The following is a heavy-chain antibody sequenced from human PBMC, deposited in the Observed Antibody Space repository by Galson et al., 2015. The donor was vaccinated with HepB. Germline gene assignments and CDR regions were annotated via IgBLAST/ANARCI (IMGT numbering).Heavy chain of an antibody. D-gene: IGHD2-2*01. CDR1: GYSFTSYW. CDR3: ARQELGYCSSTSCYSIDY. J-gene: IGHJ4*02. V-gene: IGHV5-10-1*01. CDR2: IDPSDSYT. Sequence: SGAEVKKPGESLRISCKGSGYSFTSYWISWVRQMPGKGLEWMGRIDPSDSYTNYSPSFQGHVTISADKSISTAYLQWSSLKASDTAMYYCARQELGYCSSTSCYSIDYWGQGTLVTVSS.